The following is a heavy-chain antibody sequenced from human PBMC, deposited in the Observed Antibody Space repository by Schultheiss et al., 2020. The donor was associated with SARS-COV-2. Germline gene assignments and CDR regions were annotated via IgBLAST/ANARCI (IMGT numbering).Heavy chain of an antibody. CDR3: ARGHPLKWLRSPGRFDY. CDR1: GGSISSGDYY. CDR2: IYYSGST. V-gene: IGHV4-61*08. Sequence: SQTLSLTCTVSGGSISSGDYYWSWIRQPPGKGLEWIGYIYYSGSTNYNPSLKSRVTISVDTSKNQFSLKLSSVTAADTAVYYCARGHPLKWLRSPGRFDYWGQGTLVTVSS. J-gene: IGHJ4*02. D-gene: IGHD5-12*01.